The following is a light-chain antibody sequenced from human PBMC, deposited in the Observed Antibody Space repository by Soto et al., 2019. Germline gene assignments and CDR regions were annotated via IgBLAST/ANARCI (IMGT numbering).Light chain of an antibody. Sequence: EIVLTQSPGTLSLSPGEKATLSCRASQSVSNNYLAWYQQKPGQAPRLLICGASSRATGIPDRFSGSGSGTDFTLTISRLEPEDFAVYYCQQYGTSRAFGQGTKVEIK. J-gene: IGKJ1*01. CDR1: QSVSNNY. V-gene: IGKV3-20*01. CDR2: GAS. CDR3: QQYGTSRA.